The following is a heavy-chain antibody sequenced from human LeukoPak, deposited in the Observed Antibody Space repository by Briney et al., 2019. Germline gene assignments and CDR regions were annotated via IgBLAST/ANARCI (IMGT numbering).Heavy chain of an antibody. CDR3: ARVAFGSPEGGDY. V-gene: IGHV4-34*01. CDR1: GGSLSGHF. D-gene: IGHD3-10*01. Sequence: SETLSLTCAVSGGSLSGHFWSWMRQSPGRGLEWIGEINDSGSADYNPLFKSRVTISMETSKDQFSLKLSSVTTADTAVYYCARVAFGSPEGGDYWGQGTLVTVSS. J-gene: IGHJ4*02. CDR2: INDSGSA.